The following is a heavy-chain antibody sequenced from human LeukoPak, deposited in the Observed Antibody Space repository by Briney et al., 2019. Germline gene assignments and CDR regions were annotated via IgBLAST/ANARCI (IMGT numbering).Heavy chain of an antibody. V-gene: IGHV3-23*03. CDR2: IYSGGST. Sequence: GGSLRLSCAASGFTFSSYWMSWVRQAPGKGLEWVSVIYSGGSTYYADSVKGRFTISRDNSKNTLYLQMNSLRAEDTAVYYCAKGGMVRGVIPYYFDYWGQGTLVTVSS. CDR1: GFTFSSYW. CDR3: AKGGMVRGVIPYYFDY. D-gene: IGHD3-10*01. J-gene: IGHJ4*02.